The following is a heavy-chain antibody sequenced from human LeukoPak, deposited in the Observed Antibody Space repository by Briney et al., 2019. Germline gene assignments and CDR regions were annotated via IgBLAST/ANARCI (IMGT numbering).Heavy chain of an antibody. Sequence: GGSLRLSCAASGFTFSGYGMSWVRQAPGKGLEWVSAISGSGGSTYYADSVKGRFTISRDNSKNTLYLQMNSLRAEDTAVYYCAKGPRGYSYGSEYFQHWGQGTLVTVSS. CDR2: ISGSGGST. CDR1: GFTFSGYG. V-gene: IGHV3-23*01. CDR3: AKGPRGYSYGSEYFQH. J-gene: IGHJ1*01. D-gene: IGHD5-18*01.